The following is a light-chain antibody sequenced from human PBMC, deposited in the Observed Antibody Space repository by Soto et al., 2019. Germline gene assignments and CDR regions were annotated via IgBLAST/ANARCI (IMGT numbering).Light chain of an antibody. Sequence: EIVLTLSPGTLSLYQGERATLSCRASQSVGSNYLAWYQQKPGQAPRILIFGASGRATGIPDRFSGSGSGADFTLTISRLEPEDFAVYYCQQYGSLSWTFCQGTNVDIK. J-gene: IGKJ1*01. V-gene: IGKV3-20*01. CDR2: GAS. CDR3: QQYGSLSWT. CDR1: QSVGSNY.